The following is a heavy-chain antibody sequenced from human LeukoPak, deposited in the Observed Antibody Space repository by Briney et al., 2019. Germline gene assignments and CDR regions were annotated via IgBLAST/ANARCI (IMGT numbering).Heavy chain of an antibody. CDR1: GGTFSSYA. CDR2: IIPIFGTA. D-gene: IGHD3-10*01. V-gene: IGHV1-69*05. J-gene: IGHJ4*02. CDR3: ARVGSWFGELEEYYFDY. Sequence: SVKVSCKASGGTFSSYAISWVRQAPGQGLEWMGGIIPIFGTANYAQKFQGRVTITTDESTSTAYMELRSLRSDDTAVYYCARVGSWFGELEEYYFDYWGQGTLVTVSS.